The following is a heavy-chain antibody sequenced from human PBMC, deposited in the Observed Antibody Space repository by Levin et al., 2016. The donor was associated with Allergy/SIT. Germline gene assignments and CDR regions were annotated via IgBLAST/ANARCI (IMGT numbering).Heavy chain of an antibody. D-gene: IGHD3-10*01. CDR2: IYYSGST. Sequence: SETLSLTCTVSGGSISSYYWSWIRQPPGKGLEWIGYIYYSGSTNYNPSLKSRVTISVDTSKNQFSLKLSSVTAADTAVYYCASLRRGVRGYYFDYWGQGTLVTVSS. CDR3: ASLRRGVRGYYFDY. J-gene: IGHJ4*02. CDR1: GGSISSYY. V-gene: IGHV4-59*01.